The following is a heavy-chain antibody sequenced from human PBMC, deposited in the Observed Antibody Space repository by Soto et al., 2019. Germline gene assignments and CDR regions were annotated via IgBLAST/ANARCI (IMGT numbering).Heavy chain of an antibody. D-gene: IGHD6-6*01. J-gene: IGHJ6*02. Sequence: SETLSLTCAVYGGSLSGYYWSWIRQPPGKGLEWIGEINHSGSTNYHPSLKTRVTISVDTSKNQFSLKLSSVTAADTAVYYCARETGTSSAEGQYYYYYGMDVWGQGTTVTVSS. CDR2: INHSGST. CDR3: ARETGTSSAEGQYYYYYGMDV. V-gene: IGHV4-34*01. CDR1: GGSLSGYY.